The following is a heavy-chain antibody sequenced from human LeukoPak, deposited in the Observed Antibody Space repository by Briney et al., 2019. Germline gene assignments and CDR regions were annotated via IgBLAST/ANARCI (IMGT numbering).Heavy chain of an antibody. V-gene: IGHV3-21*01. J-gene: IGHJ4*02. Sequence: GGSLRLSCAASGFTFSTYSMNWVRQAPGKRLEWVSAISSSSTYIYYADSVEGRFTISRDNAENSLYLQMNSLRAEDTALYYCARVGASSDSSGKGQLPAHFDYWGQGTMVTVSS. CDR1: GFTFSTYS. CDR2: ISSSSTYI. D-gene: IGHD3-22*01. CDR3: ARVGASSDSSGKGQLPAHFDY.